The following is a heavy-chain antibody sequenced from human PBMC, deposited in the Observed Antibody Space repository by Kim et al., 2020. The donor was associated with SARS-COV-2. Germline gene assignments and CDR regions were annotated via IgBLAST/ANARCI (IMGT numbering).Heavy chain of an antibody. D-gene: IGHD3-10*01. CDR1: GFSFKNFG. CDR2: IWFDGSNQ. Sequence: GGSLRLSCEASGFSFKNFGMYWLRQAPGKGLEWVSVIWFDGSNQYYADSVKGRFTISRDNSKNTLYLQMNTLKVEDTAIYYCAQDSTRYLYGTGSPDYF. V-gene: IGHV3-33*06. J-gene: IGHJ4*01. CDR3: AQDSTRYLYGTGSPDYF.